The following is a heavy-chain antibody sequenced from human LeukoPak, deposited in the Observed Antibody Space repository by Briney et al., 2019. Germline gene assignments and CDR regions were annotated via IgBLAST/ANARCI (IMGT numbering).Heavy chain of an antibody. CDR3: AKGGAVAGWYDY. V-gene: IGHV3-7*01. CDR2: IKQDGSEK. D-gene: IGHD6-19*01. CDR1: GFTFRNYW. Sequence: GGSLRLSCAASGFTFRNYWMSWVRQAPGKGLEWVANIKQDGSEKYYVDSVKGRFTFSRDNSKNSLYLQMNRLRAEDTAVYYCAKGGAVAGWYDYWGQGTLVTVSS. J-gene: IGHJ4*02.